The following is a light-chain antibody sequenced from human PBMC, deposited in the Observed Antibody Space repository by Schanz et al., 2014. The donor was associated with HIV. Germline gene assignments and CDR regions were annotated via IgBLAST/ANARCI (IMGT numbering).Light chain of an antibody. CDR3: AAWDDSLKGPV. V-gene: IGLV1-44*01. CDR1: SSNIGGNS. J-gene: IGLJ2*01. CDR2: GND. Sequence: QSVLTQPPSASGTPGQRVTISCSGSSSNIGGNSVHWYQHLPGTAPKLLIYGNDLRPSGVPDRFSGSKSGTSASLAISGLQSEDETDYFCAAWDDSLKGPVFGGGTKLTVL.